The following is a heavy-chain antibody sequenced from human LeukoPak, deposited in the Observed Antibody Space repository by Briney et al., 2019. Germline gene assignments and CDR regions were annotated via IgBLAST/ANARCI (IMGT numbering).Heavy chain of an antibody. CDR3: AREVRGSGTYYNDY. CDR1: GYMFSSYG. CDR2: INTITGNP. D-gene: IGHD3-10*01. J-gene: IGHJ4*02. V-gene: IGHV7-4-1*02. Sequence: GASVKVSCKASGYMFSSYGLNWVRQAPGEGLECMGWINTITGNPTYAQGFTGRFVFSLDTSVSTAYLQISSLKAEDTAVYFCAREVRGSGTYYNDYWGQGTLVTVSS.